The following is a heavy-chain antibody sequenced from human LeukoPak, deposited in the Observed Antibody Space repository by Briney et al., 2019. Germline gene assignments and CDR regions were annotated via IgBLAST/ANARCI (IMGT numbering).Heavy chain of an antibody. CDR2: ISSSGSTI. J-gene: IGHJ6*04. V-gene: IGHV3-48*03. CDR1: GFSFSSYE. Sequence: PGGSLRLSCAASGFSFSSYEMNWVRQAPGKGLEWISYISSSGSTIYYADSVKGRFTISRDNAKNSLYLQMNSLRAEDTAVYYCAELGITMIGGVWGKGTTVTISS. CDR3: AELGITMIGGV. D-gene: IGHD3-10*02.